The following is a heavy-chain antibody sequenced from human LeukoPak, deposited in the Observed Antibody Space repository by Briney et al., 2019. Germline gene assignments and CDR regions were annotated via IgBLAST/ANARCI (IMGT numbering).Heavy chain of an antibody. J-gene: IGHJ4*02. D-gene: IGHD3-3*01. V-gene: IGHV3-23*01. CDR1: GFTFSSYA. Sequence: PGGSLRLSCAASGFTFSSYAMRWVRQAPGEGLGGVAAISGSGGSTYYADSVKGRFTISRDNSKNTLYLQMNSLRAEDTAVYYCAKGTITIFGVVISFDYWGQGTLVTVSS. CDR3: AKGTITIFGVVISFDY. CDR2: ISGSGGST.